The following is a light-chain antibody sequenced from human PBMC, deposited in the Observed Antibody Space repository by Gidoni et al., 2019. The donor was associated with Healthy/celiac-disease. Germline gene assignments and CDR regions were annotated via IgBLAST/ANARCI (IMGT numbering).Light chain of an antibody. CDR2: DNN. J-gene: IGLJ3*02. CDR1: SSNIGNNY. CDR3: GTWDSSLSAFVV. V-gene: IGLV1-51*01. Sequence: QSALTQPPSVSAAPGHKVTTSCSGCSSNIGNNYVSWYQPLPGTAPKPLIYDNNKRPSEIPDRFSGSKSGTSATLGIPGLQTGDEADYYCGTWDSSLSAFVVFGGGTKLTVL.